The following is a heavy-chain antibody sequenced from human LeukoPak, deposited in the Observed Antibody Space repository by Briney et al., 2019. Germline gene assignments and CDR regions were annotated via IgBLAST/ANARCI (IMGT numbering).Heavy chain of an antibody. J-gene: IGHJ6*02. CDR1: GGSFSGYY. CDR2: INHSGST. D-gene: IGHD3-10*01. CDR3: ATFRRTTPPIFTMVRGRRFFGMDV. V-gene: IGHV4-34*01. Sequence: PSETLSLTCAVYGGSFSGYYWSWIRQPPGKGLEWIGEINHSGSTNYNPSLKSRVTISVDTSKNQFSLKLSSVTAADTAVYYCATFRRTTPPIFTMVRGRRFFGMDVWGQGTTVTVSS.